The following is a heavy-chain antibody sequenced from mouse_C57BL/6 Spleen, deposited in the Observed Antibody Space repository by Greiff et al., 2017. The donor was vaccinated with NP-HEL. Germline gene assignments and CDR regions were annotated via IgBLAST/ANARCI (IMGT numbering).Heavy chain of an antibody. CDR2: ISDGGSYT. V-gene: IGHV5-4*03. CDR3: ASPFITTVVAKAY. D-gene: IGHD1-1*01. CDR1: GFTFSSYA. J-gene: IGHJ3*01. Sequence: EVKLVESGGGLVKPGGSLKLSCAASGFTFSSYAMSWVRQTPEKRLEWVATISDGGSYTYYPDNVKGRFTISRDNAKNNLYLQMSHLKSEDTAMYYCASPFITTVVAKAYWGQGTLVTVSA.